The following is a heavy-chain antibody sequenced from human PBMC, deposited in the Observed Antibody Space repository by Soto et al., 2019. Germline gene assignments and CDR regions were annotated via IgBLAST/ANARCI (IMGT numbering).Heavy chain of an antibody. CDR2: ISGSGGRT. J-gene: IGHJ6*02. Sequence: GGSLRLSCAASGFTFSSYVMSWVLQAPGKWLEWVSAISGSGGRTYYADSVKGRFTISRDNSKDTLYLQLNSMGDEDKAVYYCAKRPNWSPLGGRDVWGQGTTVTVSS. CDR3: AKRPNWSPLGGRDV. D-gene: IGHD1-1*01. V-gene: IGHV3-23*01. CDR1: GFTFSSYV.